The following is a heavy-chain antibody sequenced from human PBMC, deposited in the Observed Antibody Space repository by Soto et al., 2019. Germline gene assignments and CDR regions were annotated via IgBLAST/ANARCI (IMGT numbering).Heavy chain of an antibody. V-gene: IGHV3-30*18. CDR3: AKDRAFGGYDFDRPVAGSRGWGFGY. Sequence: PGGSLRLSCAASGFTFSSYGMHWVRQAPGKGLEWVAVISYDGSNKYYADSVKGRFTISRDNSKNTLYLQMNSLRAEDTAVYYCAKDRAFGGYDFDRPVAGSRGWGFGYWGQGTLVTVSS. CDR1: GFTFSSYG. J-gene: IGHJ4*02. D-gene: IGHD5-12*01. CDR2: ISYDGSNK.